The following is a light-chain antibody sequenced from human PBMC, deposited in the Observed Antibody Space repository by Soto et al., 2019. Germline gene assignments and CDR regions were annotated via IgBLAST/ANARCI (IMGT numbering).Light chain of an antibody. V-gene: IGLV4-69*02. CDR3: QTWGTGVHVV. CDR1: SGHSSYA. Sequence: QPVLTQSPSASASLGASVKLTCTLSSGHSSYAIAWHQQQPEKGPRYLMKLNSDGTHSKGDGIPDRFSGSSSGAERYLTIARLPSEDEADYYSQTWGTGVHVVFGGGTKL. J-gene: IGLJ2*01. CDR2: LNSDGTH.